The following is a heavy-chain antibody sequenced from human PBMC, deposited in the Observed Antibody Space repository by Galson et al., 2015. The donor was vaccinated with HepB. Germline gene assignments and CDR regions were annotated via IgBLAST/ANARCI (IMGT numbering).Heavy chain of an antibody. V-gene: IGHV3-23*01. CDR3: ASPDGGSSWPFDY. D-gene: IGHD6-13*01. CDR1: GFTFSSYA. J-gene: IGHJ4*02. CDR2: ISGSGGST. Sequence: SLRLSCAASGFTFSSYAMSWVRQAPGKGLEWVSAISGSGGSTYYADSVKGRFTISRDNSKNTLYLQMNSLRAEDTAVYYCASPDGGSSWPFDYWGQGTLVTVSS.